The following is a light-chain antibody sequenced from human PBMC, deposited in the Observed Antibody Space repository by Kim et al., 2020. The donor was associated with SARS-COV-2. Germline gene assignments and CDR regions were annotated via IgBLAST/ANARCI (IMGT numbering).Light chain of an antibody. V-gene: IGLV3-1*01. Sequence: SYELTQPPSVSVSPGQTASITCSGDKLGDKYACWYQQKPGQSPVLVIYQDSKRPSGIPERFSGSNSGNTATLTISGTQAMDEADYYCQAWDSSFVVFGGGTHLTVL. CDR3: QAWDSSFVV. CDR1: KLGDKY. J-gene: IGLJ2*01. CDR2: QDS.